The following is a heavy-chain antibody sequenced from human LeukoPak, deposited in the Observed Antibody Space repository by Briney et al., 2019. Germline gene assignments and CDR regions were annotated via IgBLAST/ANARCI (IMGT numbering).Heavy chain of an antibody. CDR3: ARGGPIRVHPARIAAEDY. CDR2: IYYSGST. Sequence: PSETLSLTCTVSGGSISSYYWSWIRQPPGKGLEWIGYIYYSGSTNYNPSLKSRVTISVDTSKNQFSLKLSSVTAADTAVYYCARGGPIRVHPARIAAEDYWGQGTLVTVSS. V-gene: IGHV4-59*01. J-gene: IGHJ4*02. D-gene: IGHD6-13*01. CDR1: GGSISSYY.